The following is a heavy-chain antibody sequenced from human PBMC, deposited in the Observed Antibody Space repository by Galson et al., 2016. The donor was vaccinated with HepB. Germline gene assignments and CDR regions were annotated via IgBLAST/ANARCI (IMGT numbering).Heavy chain of an antibody. CDR2: VYWDDDK. CDR1: GFAIYDTGVG. D-gene: IGHD7-27*01. J-gene: IGHJ4*02. Sequence: PALVKPTQTFTLTCTVSGFAIYDTGVGVGWIRQSPGKALDWLALVYWDDDKLYSPSLRARLTITQVISKNQVVLTLTNMDPVDTATYYCAYRRGDADHFDHWGQGTLVTVSS. CDR3: AYRRGDADHFDH. V-gene: IGHV2-5*02.